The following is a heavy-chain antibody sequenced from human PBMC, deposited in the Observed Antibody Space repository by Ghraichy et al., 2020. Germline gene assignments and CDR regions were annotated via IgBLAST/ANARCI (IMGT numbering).Heavy chain of an antibody. CDR1: GGSFSGYY. Sequence: SETLSLTCAVYGGSFSGYYWSWIRQPPGKGLEWIGEINYSGSTNYNPSLKSRVTISVDTSKNQFSLKLSSVTAADTAVYYCARVRRDQRIAAAGNFDYWGQGTLVTVSS. CDR3: ARVRRDQRIAAAGNFDY. V-gene: IGHV4-34*01. J-gene: IGHJ4*02. CDR2: INYSGST. D-gene: IGHD6-13*01.